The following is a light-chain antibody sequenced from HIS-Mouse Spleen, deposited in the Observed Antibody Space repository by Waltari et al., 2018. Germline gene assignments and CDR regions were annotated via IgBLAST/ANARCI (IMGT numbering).Light chain of an antibody. Sequence: SYELTQPPSVSVSPGQTARITCSGDALPNKYAYWDQQKSGQAPVLVIYEDSKRPSGIPERFSGSSSGTMATLTISGAQVEDEADYYCYSTDSSGNHRVFGTGTKVTVL. CDR3: YSTDSSGNHRV. CDR1: ALPNKY. V-gene: IGLV3-10*01. J-gene: IGLJ1*01. CDR2: EDS.